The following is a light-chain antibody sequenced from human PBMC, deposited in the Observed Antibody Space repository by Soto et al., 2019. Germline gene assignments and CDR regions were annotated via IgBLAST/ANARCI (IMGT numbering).Light chain of an antibody. CDR1: QSVSSS. Sequence: EIVLTQSPATLSLSPGERATLSCRASQSVSSSVAWYQQKPGQAPRLLIYDASKRATGTPTRFSGSGSGTDFTLTISSLEPEDFAVYHCQYHIKWLLTFGGGTKVEVK. J-gene: IGKJ4*01. CDR2: DAS. V-gene: IGKV3-11*01. CDR3: QYHIKWLLT.